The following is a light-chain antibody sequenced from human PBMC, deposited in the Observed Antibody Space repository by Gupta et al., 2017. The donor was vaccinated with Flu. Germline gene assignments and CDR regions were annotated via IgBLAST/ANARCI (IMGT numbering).Light chain of an antibody. Sequence: AIRITQSPSSLSASTGDRVTITCRASQDIYDYIAWYQQKPGTAPKLLIYAASTLQSGVPSRFSGSGSGTDFTLTVSGLQSEDFAIYYCQQDDSYPRTFGQGTKVEI. CDR1: QDIYDY. V-gene: IGKV1-8*01. CDR2: AAS. CDR3: QQDDSYPRT. J-gene: IGKJ1*01.